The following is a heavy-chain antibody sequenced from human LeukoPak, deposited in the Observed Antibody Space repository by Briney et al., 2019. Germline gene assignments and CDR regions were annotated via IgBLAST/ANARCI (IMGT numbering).Heavy chain of an antibody. D-gene: IGHD6-19*01. J-gene: IGHJ4*02. CDR2: ISAYNGNT. Sequence: ASVKVSCKASGYTLTSYGISWVRQAPGQGLGWMGWISAYNGNTNYAQKLQGRVTMTTDTSTSTAYMELRSLRSDGTAVYYCATYSSGRIRIFDYWGQGTLVTVSS. V-gene: IGHV1-18*01. CDR3: ATYSSGRIRIFDY. CDR1: GYTLTSYG.